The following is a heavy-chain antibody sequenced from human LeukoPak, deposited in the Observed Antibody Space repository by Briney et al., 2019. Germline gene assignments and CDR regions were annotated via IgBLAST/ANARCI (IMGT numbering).Heavy chain of an antibody. J-gene: IGHJ4*02. CDR1: GYTFTDYY. D-gene: IGHD6-25*01. Sequence: GASVKVSCKASGYTFTDYYIHWVRQAPGQGFEWMGWMNPNGGGTRYAQKFQGRVTMTRDTSIRTAYMELSRLRSDDTAVYYCARGNLAAARHSWSQGTLVTVSS. V-gene: IGHV1-2*02. CDR2: MNPNGGGT. CDR3: ARGNLAAARHS.